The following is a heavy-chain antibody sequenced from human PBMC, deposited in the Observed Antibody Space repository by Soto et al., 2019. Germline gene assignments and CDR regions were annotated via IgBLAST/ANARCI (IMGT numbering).Heavy chain of an antibody. Sequence: PSETLSLTCSVSGGSINNNYYYWGWVRQPPGKGLEWIGYMYNTGSTVYNPSFKSRVTISVDTSKNQFSLKLNSVTAADTAVYYCARDLWGYCGTDCYPLDVWGQGTTVTVSS. CDR2: MYNTGST. J-gene: IGHJ6*02. CDR1: GGSINNNYYY. CDR3: ARDLWGYCGTDCYPLDV. D-gene: IGHD2-21*02. V-gene: IGHV4-61*01.